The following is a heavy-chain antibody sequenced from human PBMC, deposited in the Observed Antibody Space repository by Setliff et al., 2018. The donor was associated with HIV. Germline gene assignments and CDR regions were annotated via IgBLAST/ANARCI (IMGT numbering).Heavy chain of an antibody. CDR3: ARNSDWYGNDAFDI. V-gene: IGHV3-74*01. CDR2: INSDGSSR. CDR1: GFIFSNYG. Sequence: PGGSLRLSCAASGFIFSNYGMHWVREAPGKGLVWVSRINSDGSSRSYADSVKGRFTISRDNAKNTLYLQMNRLGGEDTAVYYFARNSDWYGNDAFDIWGQGTRVTVSS. D-gene: IGHD6-19*01. J-gene: IGHJ3*02.